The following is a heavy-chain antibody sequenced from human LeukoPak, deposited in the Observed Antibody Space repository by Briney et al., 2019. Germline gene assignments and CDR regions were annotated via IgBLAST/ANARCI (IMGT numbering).Heavy chain of an antibody. CDR3: AKDLLAAAGGPLDY. D-gene: IGHD6-13*01. J-gene: IGHJ4*02. CDR1: GFPFSSYA. Sequence: PGGSLRLSCAASGFPFSSYAMSWVRQAPGKGLEWVSAISGSGGSTYYADSVKGRFTISRDNSKNTLYLQMNSLRAEDTAVYYCAKDLLAAAGGPLDYWGQGTLVTVSS. V-gene: IGHV3-23*01. CDR2: ISGSGGST.